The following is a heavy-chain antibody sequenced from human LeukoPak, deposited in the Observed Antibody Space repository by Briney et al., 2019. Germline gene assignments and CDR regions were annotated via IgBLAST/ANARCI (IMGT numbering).Heavy chain of an antibody. CDR2: IYPGDSDT. CDR3: AREGEVGVHYFDY. D-gene: IGHD1-26*01. J-gene: IGHJ4*02. Sequence: GESLKISCQGSEYSCTSYWIAWVPQMPGKGLEWMGIIYPGDSDTRYSPSFQGQVTFSADKSISTAYLQWSSLKASDTAMYYCAREGEVGVHYFDYWGQGTLVTVSS. V-gene: IGHV5-51*01. CDR1: EYSCTSYW.